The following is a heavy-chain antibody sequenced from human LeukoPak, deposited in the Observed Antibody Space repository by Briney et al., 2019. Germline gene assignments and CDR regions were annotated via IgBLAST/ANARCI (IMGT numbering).Heavy chain of an antibody. Sequence: PGGSLRLSCAASGFTFSDYYMSWIRQAPGKGLEWVSYISSSGSTIYYADSVKGRFTISRDNAKNSLYLQMNSLRAEDTAVYYCARGTTLSGYSSSWYPGPFDYWGQGTLVTVSS. CDR1: GFTFSDYY. CDR2: ISSSGSTI. V-gene: IGHV3-11*01. CDR3: ARGTTLSGYSSSWYPGPFDY. D-gene: IGHD6-13*01. J-gene: IGHJ4*02.